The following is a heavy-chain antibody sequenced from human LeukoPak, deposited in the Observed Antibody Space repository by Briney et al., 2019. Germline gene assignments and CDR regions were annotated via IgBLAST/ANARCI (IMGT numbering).Heavy chain of an antibody. J-gene: IGHJ4*02. CDR2: TSSSSSYI. CDR3: ARADTSDILTGYSDY. Sequence: GGSLRLSCTASGFTFNSYSMNWVRQAPGKGLEWVSSTSSSSSYIYYADSVKGRFTISRDNPKKSLYLQMNRLRAEDTAVYFCARADTSDILTGYSDYWGQGTLVTVSS. V-gene: IGHV3-21*01. CDR1: GFTFNSYS. D-gene: IGHD3-9*01.